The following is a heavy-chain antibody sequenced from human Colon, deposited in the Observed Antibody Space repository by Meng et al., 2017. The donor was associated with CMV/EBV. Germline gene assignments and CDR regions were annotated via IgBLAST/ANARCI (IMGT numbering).Heavy chain of an antibody. CDR2: IYWDDDK. V-gene: IGHV2-5*02. CDR1: GFSLSTIGMG. CDR3: AHRPYGSGSYFFDY. D-gene: IGHD3-10*01. Sequence: QITFKESGPTLVKPTQTLTLTCTFSGFSLSTIGMGVGWIRQPPGKALEWLGVIYWDDDKRYSPSLKSRLTITKDTSKNQVVLTMTNLDPLDTATYYCAHRPYGSGSYFFDYWGQGTLVTVSS. J-gene: IGHJ4*02.